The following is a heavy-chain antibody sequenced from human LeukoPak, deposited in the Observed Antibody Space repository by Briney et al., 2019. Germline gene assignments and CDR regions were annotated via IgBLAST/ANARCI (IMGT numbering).Heavy chain of an antibody. Sequence: GGSLRLSCAASGFTFSSYAMSWVRQAPGKGLEWVSAISGSGGSTYYADSVKGRFTISRDNSKNTLYLQMNSLGAEDTAVYYCAKDLLASSTSCSWVYWGQGTLVTVSS. V-gene: IGHV3-23*01. D-gene: IGHD2-2*01. CDR3: AKDLLASSTSCSWVY. J-gene: IGHJ4*02. CDR1: GFTFSSYA. CDR2: ISGSGGST.